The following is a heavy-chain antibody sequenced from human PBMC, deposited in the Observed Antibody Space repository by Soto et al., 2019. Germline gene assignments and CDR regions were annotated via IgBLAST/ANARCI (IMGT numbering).Heavy chain of an antibody. CDR1: GFTVSSNY. V-gene: IGHV3-66*01. CDR2: IYSGGST. J-gene: IGHJ4*02. CDR3: ARESYGGSSWLQLRYFDY. D-gene: IGHD5-12*01. Sequence: PGGSLRLSCAASGFTVSSNYMSWVRQAPGKGLEWVSVIYSGGSTYYADSVKGRFTISRDNSKNTLYLQMNSLRAEDTAVYYCARESYGGSSWLQLRYFDYWGQGTLVTVSS.